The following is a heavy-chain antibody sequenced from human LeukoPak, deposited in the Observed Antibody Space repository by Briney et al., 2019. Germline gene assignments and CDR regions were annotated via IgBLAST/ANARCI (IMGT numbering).Heavy chain of an antibody. CDR3: ARLDWSSSWYLYYFDY. Sequence: SETLSLTCAVYGGSFSGYYWSWIRQPPGKGLEWIGEINHSGSTNYNPSLKSRVTISVDTSKNQFSLKLSSVTAADTAVYYCARLDWSSSWYLYYFDYWGQGTLVTVSS. CDR2: INHSGST. V-gene: IGHV4-34*01. J-gene: IGHJ4*02. CDR1: GGSFSGYY. D-gene: IGHD6-13*01.